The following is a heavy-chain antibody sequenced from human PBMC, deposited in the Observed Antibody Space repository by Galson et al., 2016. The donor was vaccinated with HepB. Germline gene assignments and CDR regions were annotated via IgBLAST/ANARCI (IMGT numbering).Heavy chain of an antibody. Sequence: ETLSLTCTVSGGSINSYYWSWIRQSPGTGLEWVGYLYYSGATNYNPSLQSRVTISRDTSKQQFSLGLTSVTAADTAVYYCAGGDTGGLDYWGQGSLVTVSS. CDR3: AGGDTGGLDY. D-gene: IGHD2-8*02. CDR1: GGSINSYY. J-gene: IGHJ4*02. V-gene: IGHV4-59*01. CDR2: LYYSGAT.